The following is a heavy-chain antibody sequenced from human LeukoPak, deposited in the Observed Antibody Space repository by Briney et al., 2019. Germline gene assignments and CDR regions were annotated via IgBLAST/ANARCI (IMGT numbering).Heavy chain of an antibody. Sequence: SETLSLTCSVSDDSITMYYWTWIRQPPGKGLEWIGYIYYSGSTNYNPSLKSRVTISVDTSKNQFSLKLSSVTAADTAVYYCARASTMVRGVPFDYWGQGTLVTVSS. CDR3: ARASTMVRGVPFDY. J-gene: IGHJ4*02. CDR2: IYYSGST. V-gene: IGHV4-59*01. D-gene: IGHD3-10*01. CDR1: DDSITMYY.